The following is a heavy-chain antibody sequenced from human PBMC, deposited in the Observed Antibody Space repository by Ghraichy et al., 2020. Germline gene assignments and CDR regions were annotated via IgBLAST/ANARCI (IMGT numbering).Heavy chain of an antibody. CDR3: ARGGVIRPHYYYYGMDV. Sequence: ASVKVSCKASGYTFTSYGISWVRQAPGQGLEWMGWISAYNGNTNYAQKLQGRVTMTTDTSTSTAYMELRSLRSDDTAVYYCARGGVIRPHYYYYGMDVWGQGTTVTVSS. V-gene: IGHV1-18*01. D-gene: IGHD3-16*02. CDR2: ISAYNGNT. CDR1: GYTFTSYG. J-gene: IGHJ6*02.